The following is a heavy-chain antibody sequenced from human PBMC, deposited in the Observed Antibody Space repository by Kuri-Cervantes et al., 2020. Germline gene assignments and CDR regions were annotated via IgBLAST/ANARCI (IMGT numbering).Heavy chain of an antibody. CDR2: INHSGST. J-gene: IGHJ6*03. V-gene: IGHV4-34*01. Sequence: SESLSLTCAVYGGSFSGYYWSWIRQPPGKGLEWIGEINHSGSTNYNPSLKSRVTISVDTSKNQFSLKLSSVTAADTAVYYCARYSNSYYYYYYMDVWGKGTTVTVSS. D-gene: IGHD4-11*01. CDR1: GGSFSGYY. CDR3: ARYSNSYYYYYYMDV.